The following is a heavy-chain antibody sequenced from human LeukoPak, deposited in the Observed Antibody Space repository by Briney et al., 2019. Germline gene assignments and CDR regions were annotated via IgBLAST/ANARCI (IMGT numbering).Heavy chain of an antibody. Sequence: PSETLSLTCTVSGASISNSAYYWRWIRQPPGKGLEWIGYIYYSGSTNYNPSLKSRVTISVDTSKNQFSLKLSSVTAADTAVYYCARLVVPAPDWYFDLWGRGTLVTVSS. V-gene: IGHV4-61*05. CDR1: GASISNSAYY. J-gene: IGHJ2*01. CDR3: ARLVVPAPDWYFDL. D-gene: IGHD2-2*01. CDR2: IYYSGST.